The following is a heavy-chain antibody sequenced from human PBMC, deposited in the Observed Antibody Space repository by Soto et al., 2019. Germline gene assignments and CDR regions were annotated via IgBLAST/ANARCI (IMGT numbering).Heavy chain of an antibody. V-gene: IGHV4-39*01. CDR2: IYDSGGT. CDR3: ARHPSDFWFDP. Sequence: SETLSLTCTVSGGSISSGNYYWSWIRQPPGKGLELIGYIYDSGGTYYDPSLKSRVTVSVDTSKNQFSLKLSSVTAADTAVYYCARHPSDFWFDPWGQGTLVTVSS. CDR1: GGSISSGNYY. J-gene: IGHJ5*02. D-gene: IGHD2-21*02.